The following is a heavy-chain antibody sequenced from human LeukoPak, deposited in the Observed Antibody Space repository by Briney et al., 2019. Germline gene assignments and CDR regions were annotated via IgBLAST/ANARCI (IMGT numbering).Heavy chain of an antibody. Sequence: SETLSLTCTVSGGYPSSYYWSWIRQPPGKGLEWIGFINYSGSTNYNPSLKSRVTISVDMSKNQFSLKLSSVTAADTAVYYCARHEGGYGYYRGSYFDYWGQGTLVTVSS. CDR2: INYSGST. D-gene: IGHD1-26*01. J-gene: IGHJ4*02. CDR3: ARHEGGYGYYRGSYFDY. CDR1: GGYPSSYY. V-gene: IGHV4-59*08.